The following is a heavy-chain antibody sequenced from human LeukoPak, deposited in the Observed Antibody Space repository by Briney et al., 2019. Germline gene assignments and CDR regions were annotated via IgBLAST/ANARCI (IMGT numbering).Heavy chain of an antibody. Sequence: PGGSLRLSCAASGFTFSTYGMHWVRQAPGKGLEWVAFIRNDGSNKYYADSVKGRFTISRDNSKNTLYLQMNSLRTEDTAVYYCAKDRQQGIPVATFLDYWGQGTLVTVSS. V-gene: IGHV3-30*02. J-gene: IGHJ4*02. CDR2: IRNDGSNK. D-gene: IGHD6-19*01. CDR1: GFTFSTYG. CDR3: AKDRQQGIPVATFLDY.